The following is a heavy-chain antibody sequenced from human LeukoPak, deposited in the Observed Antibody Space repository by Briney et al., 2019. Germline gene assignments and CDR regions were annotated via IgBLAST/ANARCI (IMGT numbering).Heavy chain of an antibody. CDR1: GFTFSSYS. CDR2: ISSSSSTI. D-gene: IGHD3-3*01. V-gene: IGHV3-48*02. CDR3: ARGPPNYDFWSGSFDY. J-gene: IGHJ4*02. Sequence: QTGGSLRLSCAASGFTFSSYSMNWVSQAPGKGLEWVSYISSSSSTIYYADSVKGRFTISRDNAKNSLYLQMNSLRDEDTAVYYCARGPPNYDFWSGSFDYWGQGTLVTVSS.